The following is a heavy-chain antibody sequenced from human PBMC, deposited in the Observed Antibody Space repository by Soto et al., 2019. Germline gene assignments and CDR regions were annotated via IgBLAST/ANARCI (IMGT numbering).Heavy chain of an antibody. CDR3: AKDLFAGESVFRVNWFDP. CDR1: GFTFSSYG. Sequence: PGGSLRLSCAASGFTFSSYGMHWVRQAPGKGLEWVAVISYDGSNKYYADSVKGRFTISRDNSKNTLYLQMNSLRAEDTAVYYCAKDLFAGESVFRVNWFDPWGQGTLVTVSS. J-gene: IGHJ5*02. V-gene: IGHV3-30*18. CDR2: ISYDGSNK. D-gene: IGHD3-10*02.